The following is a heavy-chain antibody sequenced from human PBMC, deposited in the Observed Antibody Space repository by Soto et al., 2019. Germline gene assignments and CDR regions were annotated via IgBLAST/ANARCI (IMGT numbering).Heavy chain of an antibody. CDR1: GYTFTSYA. CDR3: ARPAAGTGYYYYYGMDV. CDR2: INAGNGNT. Sequence: ASVKVSCKASGYTFTSYAMHWVRQSPVQRLEWMGCINAGNGNTKYSQKFQGRVTITRDTSASTAYMELSSLRSEDTAVYYCARPAAGTGYYYYYGMDVWGQGTTVTVSS. J-gene: IGHJ6*02. V-gene: IGHV1-3*01. D-gene: IGHD6-13*01.